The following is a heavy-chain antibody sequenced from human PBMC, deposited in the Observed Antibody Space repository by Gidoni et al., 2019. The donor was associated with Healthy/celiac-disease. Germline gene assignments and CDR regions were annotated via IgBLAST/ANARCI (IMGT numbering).Heavy chain of an antibody. CDR2: ISNDGSNK. CDR1: GFTFSRYG. V-gene: IGHV3-30*18. J-gene: IGHJ4*02. CDR3: AKDRVANYIFDY. Sequence: QVQLVESGGCVVQPGRSLRLSCAASGFTFSRYGRHWVRKAPGKGLEWVAVISNDGSNKYYADSVKGRFTISRDNSKNTLYLQMTSLRAEDTAVYYCAKDRVANYIFDYWGQGTLVTVSS. D-gene: IGHD5-12*01.